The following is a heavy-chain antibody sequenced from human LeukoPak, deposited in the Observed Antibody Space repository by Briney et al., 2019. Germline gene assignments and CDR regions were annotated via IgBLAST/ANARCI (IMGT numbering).Heavy chain of an antibody. V-gene: IGHV3-48*02. CDR1: GFTFSSYS. CDR3: ARARRLYSGSYLDAFDI. J-gene: IGHJ3*02. CDR2: ISSGSSTI. Sequence: RTGGSLRLSCAASGFTFSSYSMNWVRQAPGKGLEWVSYISSGSSTIYYADSVKGRFTISRDNAKNSLYLQMNSLRDEDTAVYYCARARRLYSGSYLDAFDIWGQGTMVTVSS. D-gene: IGHD1-26*01.